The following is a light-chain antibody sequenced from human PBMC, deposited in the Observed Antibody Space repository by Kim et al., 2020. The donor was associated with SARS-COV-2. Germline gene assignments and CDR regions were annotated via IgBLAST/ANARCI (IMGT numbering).Light chain of an antibody. J-gene: IGLJ3*02. CDR1: RANIGNNF. V-gene: IGLV1-47*01. Sequence: GQTVTISCSGGRANIGNNFVLWYRQLLGAAPPLLMYRNDQRPSGVPDRISGSKSGTSASLAISDLRSEDEADYFCASWDDTLNSQLFGGGTQLTVL. CDR2: RND. CDR3: ASWDDTLNSQL.